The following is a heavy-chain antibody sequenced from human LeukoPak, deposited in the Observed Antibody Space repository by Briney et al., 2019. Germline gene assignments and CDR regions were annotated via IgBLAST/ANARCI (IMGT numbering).Heavy chain of an antibody. V-gene: IGHV3-30*04. CDR3: AKDGAFGWNDGSIYYYYYMDV. CDR2: ISYDGSNK. Sequence: GGSLRLSCAASGFTFSSYAMHWVRQAPGKGLEWVAVISYDGSNKYYADSVKGRFTISRDNSKNTLYLQMNSLRAEDTAVYYCAKDGAFGWNDGSIYYYYYMDVWGKGTTVTVSS. J-gene: IGHJ6*03. CDR1: GFTFSSYA. D-gene: IGHD1-1*01.